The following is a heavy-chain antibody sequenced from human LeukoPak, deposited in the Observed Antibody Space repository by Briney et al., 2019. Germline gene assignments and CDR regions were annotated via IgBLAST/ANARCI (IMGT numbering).Heavy chain of an antibody. J-gene: IGHJ3*02. CDR1: GFTFSSYS. CDR3: AKDPIYYVSGRFDI. D-gene: IGHD3-10*01. V-gene: IGHV3-23*01. CDR2: ISGSDGST. Sequence: PGGSLRLSCAASGFTFSSYSMSWVRQAPGKGLEWISAISGSDGSTYYGDSVKGRFTISRDKSKNTLYLQMNSLRAEDTAVYYCAKDPIYYVSGRFDIWGQGTMVTVSS.